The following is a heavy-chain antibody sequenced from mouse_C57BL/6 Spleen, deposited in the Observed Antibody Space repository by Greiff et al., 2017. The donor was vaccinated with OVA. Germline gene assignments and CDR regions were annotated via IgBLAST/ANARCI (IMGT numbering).Heavy chain of an antibody. CDR2: IDPSDSYT. CDR3: ARTLRALYFDD. J-gene: IGHJ2*01. CDR1: GYTFTSYW. Sequence: VQLQQPGAELVMPGASVKLSCKASGYTFTSYWMHWVKQRPGQGLEWIGEIDPSDSYTNYNQKFKGKSTLTVDKSSSTAYMQLSSLTSEDSAVYYCARTLRALYFDDWGQGTTLTVSS. V-gene: IGHV1-69*01. D-gene: IGHD6-1*01.